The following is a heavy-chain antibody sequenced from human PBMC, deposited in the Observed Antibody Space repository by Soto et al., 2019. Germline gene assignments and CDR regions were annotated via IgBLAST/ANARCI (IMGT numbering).Heavy chain of an antibody. CDR3: ARDLVYYYGSGYFDY. J-gene: IGHJ4*02. CDR1: GGTFSSYA. Sequence: SVKVSCKASGGTFSSYAISWVRQAPGQGLEWMGGIIPIFGTANYAQKFQGRVTITADESTSTAYMELSSLRSEDTAVYYCARDLVYYYGSGYFDYWGQGTLVTVSS. D-gene: IGHD3-10*01. V-gene: IGHV1-69*13. CDR2: IIPIFGTA.